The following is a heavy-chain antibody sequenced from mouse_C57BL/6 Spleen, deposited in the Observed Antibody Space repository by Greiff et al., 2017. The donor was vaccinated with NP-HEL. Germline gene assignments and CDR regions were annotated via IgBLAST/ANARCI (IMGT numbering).Heavy chain of an antibody. Sequence: EVQLVESEGGLVQPGSSMKLSCTASGFTFSDYYMAWVRQVPEKGLEWVANINYDGSSTYYLDSLKSRFIISRDNAKNILYLQMSSLKSEDTATYYCARENLLLRLDYWGQGTSVTVSS. D-gene: IGHD1-1*01. CDR1: GFTFSDYY. V-gene: IGHV5-16*01. CDR3: ARENLLLRLDY. J-gene: IGHJ4*01. CDR2: INYDGSST.